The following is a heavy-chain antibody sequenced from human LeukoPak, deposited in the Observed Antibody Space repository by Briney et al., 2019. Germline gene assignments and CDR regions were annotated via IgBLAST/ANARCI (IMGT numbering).Heavy chain of an antibody. D-gene: IGHD6-13*01. CDR1: GFTFSSYW. CDR2: IKQDGSEK. CDR3: ARLYSSSWFNFDY. J-gene: IGHJ4*02. V-gene: IGHV3-7*01. Sequence: GGSLRLSCAASGFTFSSYWMSWVRQAPGKGLEWVANIKQDGSEKYYVDSVKGRFTISRDNAKNSLYLQMNSLRAEDTAVYYCARLYSSSWFNFDYWGQGTLVTVSS.